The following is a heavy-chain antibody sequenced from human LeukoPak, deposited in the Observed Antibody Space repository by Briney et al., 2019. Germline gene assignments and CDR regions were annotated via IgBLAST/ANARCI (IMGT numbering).Heavy chain of an antibody. CDR3: AGGRKTGDRLFDY. CDR2: IYYSGST. Sequence: PSETLSLTCTVSGGSISSYYWSWIRQPPGKGLEWIGYIYYSGSTNCNPSLKSRVTISVDTSKNQFSLKLSSVTAADTAVYYCAGGRKTGDRLFDYWGQGTLVTVSS. D-gene: IGHD7-27*01. CDR1: GGSISSYY. V-gene: IGHV4-59*01. J-gene: IGHJ4*02.